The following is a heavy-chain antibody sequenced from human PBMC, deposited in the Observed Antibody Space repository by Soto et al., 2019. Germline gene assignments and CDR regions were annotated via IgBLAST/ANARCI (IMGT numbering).Heavy chain of an antibody. V-gene: IGHV1-3*01. Sequence: ASVKVSCKASGYTFTSYAMHWVRQAPGQRLEWMGGINAGIGYAKYSQNFQGRVTVTADESTNTVYMELRSLRSDDTAVYYCARGGDGYNFGAVYWGQGTQVTVSS. CDR1: GYTFTSYA. CDR3: ARGGDGYNFGAVY. CDR2: INAGIGYA. J-gene: IGHJ4*02. D-gene: IGHD2-21*01.